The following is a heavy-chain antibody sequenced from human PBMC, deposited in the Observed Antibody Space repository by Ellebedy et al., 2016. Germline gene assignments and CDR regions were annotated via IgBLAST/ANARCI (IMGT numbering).Heavy chain of an antibody. CDR2: ISAYNGNT. CDR3: ARVGEGYALLPYYFDY. J-gene: IGHJ4*02. D-gene: IGHD5-12*01. Sequence: ASVKVSCXASGYTFTSYGISWVRQAPGQGLEWMGWISAYNGNTNYAQKLQGRVTMTTDTSTSTAYMELRSLRSDDTAVYYCARVGEGYALLPYYFDYWGQGTLVTVSS. CDR1: GYTFTSYG. V-gene: IGHV1-18*01.